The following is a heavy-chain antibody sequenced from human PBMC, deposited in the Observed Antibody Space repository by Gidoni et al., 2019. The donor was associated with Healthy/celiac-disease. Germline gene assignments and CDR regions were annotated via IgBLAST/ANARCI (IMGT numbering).Heavy chain of an antibody. V-gene: IGHV3-43*01. CDR2: ISGDGGST. J-gene: IGHJ6*02. CDR1: GFTFDDYT. CDR3: AKGGDGSGYSSSWYVPYYYYGMDV. D-gene: IGHD6-13*01. Sequence: EVQLVESGGVVVQPGGSLRLSCAASGFTFDDYTMHWVRQAPGKGLEWVSLISGDGGSTYYADSVKGRFTISRDNSKNSLYLQMNSLGTEDTALYYCAKGGDGSGYSSSWYVPYYYYGMDVWGQGTTVTVSS.